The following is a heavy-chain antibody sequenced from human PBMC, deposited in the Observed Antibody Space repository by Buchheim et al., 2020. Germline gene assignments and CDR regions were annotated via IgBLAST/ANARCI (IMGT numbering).Heavy chain of an antibody. CDR1: TFFNNYA. D-gene: IGHD5/OR15-5a*01. Sequence: QVQLVESGGGVVQPGRSLTLSCATSTFFNNYAMHWVRQAPGKGLEWVVVVSNDGRDKHHADSVKGRFLISRDNSRNTIFLQMNSLRTEDTAVYYCARDTSVSANYYFDYWGQGTL. J-gene: IGHJ4*02. CDR2: VSNDGRDK. V-gene: IGHV3-30*04. CDR3: ARDTSVSANYYFDY.